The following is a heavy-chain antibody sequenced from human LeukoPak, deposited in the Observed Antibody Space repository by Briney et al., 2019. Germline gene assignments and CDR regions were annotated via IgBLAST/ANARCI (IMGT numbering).Heavy chain of an antibody. V-gene: IGHV4-34*01. CDR2: INHSGST. J-gene: IGHJ4*02. Sequence: PSETLSLTCAVYGGSFSGYYWSWIRQPPGKGLEWIGEINHSGSTNYNPSLKSRVTISVDTSKNQFSLKLSSVTAAYTAVYYCASPGDYGAFAYWGQGPLVTISS. CDR3: ASPGDYGAFAY. CDR1: GGSFSGYY. D-gene: IGHD4-17*01.